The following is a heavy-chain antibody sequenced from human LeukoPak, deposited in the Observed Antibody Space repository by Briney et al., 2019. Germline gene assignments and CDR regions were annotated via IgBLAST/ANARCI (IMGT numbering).Heavy chain of an antibody. V-gene: IGHV3-15*01. CDR3: TTILFDYGDCFDF. Sequence: PGGPLRLSCAASGFTFKYALMSWLRQAPGGRLELGVRISSKAHGGTTDYPAPVNDIFTIHSDDSQKPLYLPMNSLKTEDTAVYYCTTILFDYGDCFDFWGQGTLVTVSS. D-gene: IGHD4-17*01. J-gene: IGHJ4*02. CDR1: GFTFKYAL. CDR2: ISSKAHGGTT.